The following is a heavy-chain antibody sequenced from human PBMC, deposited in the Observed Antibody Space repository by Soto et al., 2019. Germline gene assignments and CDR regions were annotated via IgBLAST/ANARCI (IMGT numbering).Heavy chain of an antibody. V-gene: IGHV3-30-3*01. CDR3: ARDLGPYSNSHDQFDY. D-gene: IGHD4-4*01. CDR1: GFTFSSYA. Sequence: QVQLVESGGGVVQPGRSLRLSCAASGFTFSSYAIHWVRQAPGKGLEWVAVISYDGSNKYYADSVKGRFTISRDNSKNTLYLQMNSLRAEDTAVYYCARDLGPYSNSHDQFDYWGQGTLVTVSS. J-gene: IGHJ4*02. CDR2: ISYDGSNK.